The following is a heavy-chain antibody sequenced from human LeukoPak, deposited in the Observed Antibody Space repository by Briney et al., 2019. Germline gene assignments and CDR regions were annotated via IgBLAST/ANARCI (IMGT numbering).Heavy chain of an antibody. J-gene: IGHJ3*02. Sequence: GGSPRLSCAASGFTFSSTDMHWVRQAAGKSLEWVSAIGVAGDTYYPDSVKGRFTISRENAKNSLYLQMNTLRADDTAVYYCVKEKRSSGAFDIWGQGTLITVSS. CDR2: IGVAGDT. V-gene: IGHV3-13*01. D-gene: IGHD1-26*01. CDR1: GFTFSSTD. CDR3: VKEKRSSGAFDI.